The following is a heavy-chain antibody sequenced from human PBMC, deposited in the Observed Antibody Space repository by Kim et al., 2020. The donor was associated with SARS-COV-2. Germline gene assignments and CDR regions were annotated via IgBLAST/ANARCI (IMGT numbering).Heavy chain of an antibody. J-gene: IGHJ4*02. CDR3: ARGGRYFDLDY. Sequence: ASVKVSCKAFGYTFTSYAIHWVRHAPGQRLEWMGWINAGNCNTKYSQKFPGRVTITRDTSASTAYMDLSSLRSEDTALYYCARGGRYFDLDYWGQGTLVTVSS. V-gene: IGHV1-3*01. CDR1: GYTFTSYA. D-gene: IGHD3-9*01. CDR2: INAGNCNT.